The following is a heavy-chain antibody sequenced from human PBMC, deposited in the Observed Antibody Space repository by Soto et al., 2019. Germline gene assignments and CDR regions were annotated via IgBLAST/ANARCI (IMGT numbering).Heavy chain of an antibody. CDR2: FDPEDGET. J-gene: IGHJ4*02. CDR3: ATDLVAAPHFDY. D-gene: IGHD6-6*01. CDR1: GYTFTNYD. Sequence: GASVKVSCKASGYTFTNYDIHWVRQATGQGLEWMGGFDPEDGETIYAQKFQGRVTMTEDTSTDTAYMELSSLRSEDTAVYYCATDLVAAPHFDYWGQGTLVTVSS. V-gene: IGHV1-24*01.